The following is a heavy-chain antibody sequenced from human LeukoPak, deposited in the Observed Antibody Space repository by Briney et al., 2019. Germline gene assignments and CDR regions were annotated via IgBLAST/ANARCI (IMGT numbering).Heavy chain of an antibody. J-gene: IGHJ4*02. D-gene: IGHD2-2*01. CDR2: INHSGST. Sequence: SETLSLTCAVYGGSFSGYYWSWIRQPPGKGLEWIGEINHSGSTNYNPSLKSRVTISVDTSKNQFSLKLSSVTAADTAVYYCARRRYCSSTSCYAVWGYWGQGTLVTVSS. V-gene: IGHV4-34*01. CDR3: ARRRYCSSTSCYAVWGY. CDR1: GGSFSGYY.